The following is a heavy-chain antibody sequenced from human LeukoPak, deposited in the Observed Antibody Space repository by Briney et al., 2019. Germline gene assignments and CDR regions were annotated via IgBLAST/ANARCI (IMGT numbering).Heavy chain of an antibody. CDR3: ERRRGGYYYY. V-gene: IGHV5-51*01. CDR2: LYPGDSDT. Sequence: GESLKISCKGSGYRFTSYWSGWGRQVPGKGVECMGILYPGDSDTRYSPSSQDQVPISHHNSLSTAYLQWSSLKASDTAMYYCERRRGGYYYYWGQGTLVTVSS. J-gene: IGHJ4*02. D-gene: IGHD3-3*01. CDR1: GYRFTSYW.